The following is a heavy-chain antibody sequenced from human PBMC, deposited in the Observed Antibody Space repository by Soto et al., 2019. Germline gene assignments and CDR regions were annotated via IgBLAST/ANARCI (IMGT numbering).Heavy chain of an antibody. CDR2: IYYSGST. CDR1: GGSISSGGYY. Sequence: SETLSLTCTVSGGSISSGGYYWSWLRQHPGKGLEWIGYIYYSGSTYYNPSPKSRATISEATSKNHLSLQLSSVTAATTAVYFCARKYCSGCSCSRVDPWGQGTLVTVSS. CDR3: ARKYCSGCSCSRVDP. J-gene: IGHJ5*02. D-gene: IGHD2-15*01. V-gene: IGHV4-31*03.